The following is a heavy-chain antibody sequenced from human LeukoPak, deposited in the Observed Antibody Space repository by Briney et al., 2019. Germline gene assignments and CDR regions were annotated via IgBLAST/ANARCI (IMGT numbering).Heavy chain of an antibody. V-gene: IGHV1-2*02. J-gene: IGHJ4*02. Sequence: ASVKVSCKASGYTFTGHYLHWVRQAPGQGLDWMGWISPNSGGTKYAQKYQGRVTMTRDTSTSTVYMELSSLRSEDTAVYYCARGPSTVTTVWVFDYWGQGTLVTVSS. CDR2: ISPNSGGT. D-gene: IGHD4-17*01. CDR1: GYTFTGHY. CDR3: ARGPSTVTTVWVFDY.